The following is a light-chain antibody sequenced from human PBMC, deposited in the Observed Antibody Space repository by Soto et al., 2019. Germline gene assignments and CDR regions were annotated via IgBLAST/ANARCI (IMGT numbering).Light chain of an antibody. V-gene: IGKV3-11*01. J-gene: IGKJ5*01. CDR2: DVS. CDR1: QGVTTN. CDR3: QQRSNLPFT. Sequence: IVMRQSPATLYVTTGERATLSCRAGQGVTTNFAWYQQKSGQSPRLLIYDVSSRATGVPARFSGSGSGTDFTLTISSLEPEDFAVYYCQQRSNLPFTFGQGTRLEIK.